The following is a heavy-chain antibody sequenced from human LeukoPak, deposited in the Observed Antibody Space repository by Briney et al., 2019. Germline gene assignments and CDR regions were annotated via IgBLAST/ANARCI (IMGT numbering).Heavy chain of an antibody. V-gene: IGHV3-15*01. CDR1: GLTFSNAW. D-gene: IGHD2-21*02. CDR3: TSRVVTTNDY. J-gene: IGHJ4*02. CDR2: IKTTREGGTT. Sequence: GGSLRLSCAASGLTFSNAWMNWVRQPPGKGLEWVGRIKTTREGGTTDCAAPMRGRFTISRDDSKNTLYLQMDSLKTEDAAVYYCTSRVVTTNDYWGQGTLVTVSS.